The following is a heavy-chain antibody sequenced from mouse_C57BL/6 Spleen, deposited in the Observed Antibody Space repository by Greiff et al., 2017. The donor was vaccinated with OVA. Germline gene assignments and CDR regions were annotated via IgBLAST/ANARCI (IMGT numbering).Heavy chain of an antibody. CDR1: GYTFTSYW. CDR3: ARRSGYSMDY. CDR2: IDPSDSYT. D-gene: IGHD3-2*02. J-gene: IGHJ4*01. Sequence: VKLQQPGAELVMPGASVKLSCKASGYTFTSYWMHWVKQRPGQGLEWIGEIDPSDSYTNYNQKFKGKSTLTVDKSSSTAYMQLSSLTSEDSAVYYCARRSGYSMDYWGQGTSVTVSS. V-gene: IGHV1-69*01.